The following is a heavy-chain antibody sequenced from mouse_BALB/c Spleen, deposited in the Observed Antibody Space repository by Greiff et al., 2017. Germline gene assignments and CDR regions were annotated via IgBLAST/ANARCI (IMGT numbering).Heavy chain of an antibody. Sequence: EVKLVESGGGLVQPGGSLKLSCAASGFTFSSYTMSWVRQTPEKRLEWVAYISNGGGSTYYPDTVKGRFTISRDNAKNTLYLQMSSLKSEDTAMYYCARRAPTGFDYWGQGTTLTVSS. CDR2: ISNGGGST. CDR3: ARRAPTGFDY. D-gene: IGHD4-1*02. V-gene: IGHV5-12-2*01. J-gene: IGHJ2*01. CDR1: GFTFSSYT.